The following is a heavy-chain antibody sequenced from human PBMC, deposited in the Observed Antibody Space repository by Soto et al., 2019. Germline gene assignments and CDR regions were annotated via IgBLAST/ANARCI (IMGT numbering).Heavy chain of an antibody. Sequence: QVQLVQSGAEVKKSGASVKVSCKASGYTFTSYGISWVRQAPGQGLEWMGWSSGYNGNTNYAQKFQGRVTMTTDTSTSTAYMELRSLRSDDTAVYYCATAYCGGDCFNQGYYYYGMDVWGQGTTVTVSS. CDR1: GYTFTSYG. CDR2: SSGYNGNT. J-gene: IGHJ6*02. CDR3: ATAYCGGDCFNQGYYYYGMDV. D-gene: IGHD2-21*02. V-gene: IGHV1-18*01.